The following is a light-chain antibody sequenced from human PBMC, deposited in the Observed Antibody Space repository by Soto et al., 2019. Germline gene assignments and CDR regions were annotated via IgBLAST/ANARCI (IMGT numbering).Light chain of an antibody. CDR1: QSLLHSDGYNY. CDR2: LGS. Sequence: DIVMTQSPLSLPVTPGEPASIPCRSSQSLLHSDGYNYLDWYLQRPGQSPQLLIYLGSHRASGVPDRCSGSGSGTDFILKISRVEAEDVGIYCCMQSLQMRTFGQGTKVEVK. V-gene: IGKV2-28*01. CDR3: MQSLQMRT. J-gene: IGKJ1*01.